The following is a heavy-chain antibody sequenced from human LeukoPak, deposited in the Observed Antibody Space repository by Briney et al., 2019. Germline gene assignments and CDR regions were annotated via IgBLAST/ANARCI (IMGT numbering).Heavy chain of an antibody. D-gene: IGHD3-3*01. CDR3: ARWSGFSFDY. V-gene: IGHV3-33*01. Sequence: AEGSLRLSCAASGFTFSNYGMHWVRQVPGKGLEWVAVIWHDGSEKYYEDSVKGRFTISRDNSKNTLYLQMNSLRAEDTAVYYCARWSGFSFDYWGQGTLVTVSS. CDR2: IWHDGSEK. CDR1: GFTFSNYG. J-gene: IGHJ4*02.